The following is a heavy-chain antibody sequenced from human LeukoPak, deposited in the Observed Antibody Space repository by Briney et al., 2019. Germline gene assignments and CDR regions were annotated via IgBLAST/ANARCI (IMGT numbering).Heavy chain of an antibody. V-gene: IGHV3-23*01. J-gene: IGHJ4*02. CDR2: ISGSGGST. D-gene: IGHD2-2*01. Sequence: GGSLRLSCAASGFTFSSYAMSWVRQAPGKGLEWVSVISGSGGSTYYADSVKDRFTISRDNSKNTLYLQMNSLRAEDTAVYYCAKDASPNPMPLFDYWGQGTLVTVSS. CDR3: AKDASPNPMPLFDY. CDR1: GFTFSSYA.